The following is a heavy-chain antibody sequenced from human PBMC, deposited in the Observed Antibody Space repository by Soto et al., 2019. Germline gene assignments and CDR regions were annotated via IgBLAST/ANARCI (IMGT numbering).Heavy chain of an antibody. CDR2: INHSGST. CDR3: ATSLEVDIVATEYNWFDP. Sequence: SETLSLTCAVYGGSFSGYYWSWIRQPPGKGLEWIGEINHSGSTNYNPSLKSRVTISVDTSKNQFSLKLSSVTAADTAVYYCATSLEVDIVATEYNWFDPWGQGTLVTVSS. CDR1: GGSFSGYY. D-gene: IGHD5-12*01. V-gene: IGHV4-34*01. J-gene: IGHJ5*02.